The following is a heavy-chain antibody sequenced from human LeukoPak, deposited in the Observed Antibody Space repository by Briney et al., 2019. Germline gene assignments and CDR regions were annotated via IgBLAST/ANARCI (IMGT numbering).Heavy chain of an antibody. V-gene: IGHV3-23*01. CDR1: GFTFSSYA. CDR3: ARDLGEYYDSSGYPLYL. CDR2: ISGSGGST. J-gene: IGHJ3*01. Sequence: GGFLRLSCAASGFTFSSYAMSWVRQAPGKGLEWVSAISGSGGSTYYADSVKGRFTTSRDNSKNTLYLQMNSLRAEDTAVYYCARDLGEYYDSSGYPLYLWGQGTMVTVSS. D-gene: IGHD3-22*01.